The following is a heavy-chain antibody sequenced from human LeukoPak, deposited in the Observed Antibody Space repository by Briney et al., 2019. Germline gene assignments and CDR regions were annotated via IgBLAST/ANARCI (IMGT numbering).Heavy chain of an antibody. CDR2: INPSGGST. CDR1: GYTFTSYY. V-gene: IGHV1-46*01. CDR3: ATSGSRGSRPPDYYYYMDV. D-gene: IGHD1-26*01. J-gene: IGHJ6*03. Sequence: ASVKVSCKASGYTFTSYYMHWVRQAPGQGLEWMGIINPSGGSTSYAQKFQGRVTMTRDMSTSTVYMELSSLRSEDTAVYYCATSGSRGSRPPDYYYYMDVWGKGTTVTVSS.